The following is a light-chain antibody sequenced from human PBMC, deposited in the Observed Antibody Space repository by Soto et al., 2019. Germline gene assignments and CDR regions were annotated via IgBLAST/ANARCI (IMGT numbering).Light chain of an antibody. CDR2: DAS. CDR3: QQYNSYST. J-gene: IGKJ2*01. CDR1: QSVSSR. Sequence: DIQMTQFPSTLSASVGDRVSITCRASQSVSSRLAWYHQKPGKAPKLLIYDASNLESGVPSRFSGSGSGTEFTITISSLQPDDFATYYCQQYNSYSTFGQGTKLEIK. V-gene: IGKV1-5*01.